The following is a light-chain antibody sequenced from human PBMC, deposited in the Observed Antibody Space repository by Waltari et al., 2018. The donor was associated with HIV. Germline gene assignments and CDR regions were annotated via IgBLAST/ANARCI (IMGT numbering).Light chain of an antibody. CDR3: QAWDSSSAVL. CDR2: QNS. Sequence: SYELTQPPSVSVSPGQTASITCSGDKLGDTYASWYQQKPGQSPVLVIYQNSKRPSGIPERFSGSNSGDTATLTISGTQAVDEADYYCQAWDSSSAVLFGGGTKLTVL. V-gene: IGLV3-1*01. CDR1: KLGDTY. J-gene: IGLJ2*01.